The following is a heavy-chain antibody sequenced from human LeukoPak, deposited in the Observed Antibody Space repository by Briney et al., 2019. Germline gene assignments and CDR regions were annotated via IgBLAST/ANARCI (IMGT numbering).Heavy chain of an antibody. Sequence: GGSLRLSCAASGFTFSSYAMHWVRQAPGKGLEWVAVISYDGSNKYYAGSVKGRFTISRDNSKNTLYLQMNSLRAEDTAVYYCAREVTAARPYFDYWGQGTLVTVSS. CDR3: AREVTAARPYFDY. J-gene: IGHJ4*02. CDR1: GFTFSSYA. V-gene: IGHV3-30-3*01. CDR2: ISYDGSNK. D-gene: IGHD6-6*01.